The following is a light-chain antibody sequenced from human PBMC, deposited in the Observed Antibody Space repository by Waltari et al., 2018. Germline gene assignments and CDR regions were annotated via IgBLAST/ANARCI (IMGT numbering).Light chain of an antibody. CDR1: TGDAWTYNL. J-gene: IGLJ1*01. V-gene: IGLV2-23*01. CDR3: CSYVSNTYV. CDR2: EGT. Sequence: QSALTQPASVSGSPGQSITISCTGTTGDAWTYNLVSWYQQHPGKAPKLIIFEGTKRPLGVSNRFFASKSGNTASLTISGLQADDEADYHCCSYVSNTYVFGTGTKVTVL.